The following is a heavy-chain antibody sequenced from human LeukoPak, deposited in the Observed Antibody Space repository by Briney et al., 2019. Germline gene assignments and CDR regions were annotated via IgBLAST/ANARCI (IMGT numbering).Heavy chain of an antibody. CDR3: ARGLRFLEWLANPDY. J-gene: IGHJ4*02. CDR2: IYYSGST. Sequence: PSETLSLTCTVSGGSISSSSYYWGWIRQPPGTGLEWIGSIYYSGSTYYNPSLNSRATISVDTTKNQFSLKLSSVTAADTAVYSCARGLRFLEWLANPDYWGQGTLVTVSS. CDR1: GGSISSSSYY. D-gene: IGHD3-3*01. V-gene: IGHV4-39*01.